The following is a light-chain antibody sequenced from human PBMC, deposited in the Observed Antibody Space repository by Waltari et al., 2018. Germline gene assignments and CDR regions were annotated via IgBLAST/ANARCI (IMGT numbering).Light chain of an antibody. CDR2: DGT. CDR3: CSYAGSITFWV. J-gene: IGLJ3*02. V-gene: IGLV2-11*01. CDR1: SSDVGGYHY. Sequence: QSALTQPRSVSGSPGQSVTISCTGTSSDVGGYHYVSWYQHHPGKAPKLIIYDGTKRPSGVPDRFSASKSDNTASLTISGLQAEDEADYYCCSYAGSITFWVFGGGTKLTVL.